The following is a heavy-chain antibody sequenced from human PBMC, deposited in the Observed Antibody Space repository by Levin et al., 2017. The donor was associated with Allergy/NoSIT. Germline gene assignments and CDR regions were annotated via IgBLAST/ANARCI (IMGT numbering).Heavy chain of an antibody. D-gene: IGHD6-13*01. Sequence: ASVKVSCKASGYTFTSYGISWVRQAPGQGLEWMGWISAYNGNTNYAQKLQGRVTMTTDTSTSTAYMELRSLRSDDTAVYYCARDLEGASMESSSPDHYFDPWGQGTLVTVSS. J-gene: IGHJ5*02. CDR1: GYTFTSYG. V-gene: IGHV1-18*01. CDR2: ISAYNGNT. CDR3: ARDLEGASMESSSPDHYFDP.